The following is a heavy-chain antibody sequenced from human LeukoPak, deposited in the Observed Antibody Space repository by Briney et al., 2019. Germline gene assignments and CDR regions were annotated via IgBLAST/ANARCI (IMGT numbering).Heavy chain of an antibody. CDR2: INPNSGGT. V-gene: IGHV1-2*02. Sequence: ASVKVSCKASGYTFTGYYMHWVRQAPGQGLEWMGWINPNSGGTNYAQKFQGRVTMTRDTSISTAYMELSRLRSDDTAVYFCAKRGVVIRGILVIGYHTEAYHYDHWGQGTLVTVSS. J-gene: IGHJ4*02. D-gene: IGHD3-10*01. CDR3: AKRGVVIRGILVIGYHTEAYHYDH. CDR1: GYTFTGYY.